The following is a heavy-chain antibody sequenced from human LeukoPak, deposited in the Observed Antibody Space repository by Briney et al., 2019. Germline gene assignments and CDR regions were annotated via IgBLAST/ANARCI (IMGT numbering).Heavy chain of an antibody. J-gene: IGHJ5*02. Sequence: SVKVSCKASGGTFSSYAISWVRQAPGQGLEWMGWIIPIFGTANYAQKFQGRVTITTDESTSTAYMELSSLRSEDTAVYYCARSMTTVTSGWFDPWGQGTLVTVSS. V-gene: IGHV1-69*05. CDR1: GGTFSSYA. CDR2: IIPIFGTA. CDR3: ARSMTTVTSGWFDP. D-gene: IGHD4-17*01.